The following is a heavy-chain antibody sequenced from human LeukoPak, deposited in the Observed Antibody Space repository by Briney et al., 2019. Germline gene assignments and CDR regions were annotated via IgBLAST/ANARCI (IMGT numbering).Heavy chain of an antibody. D-gene: IGHD4-17*01. Sequence: SVKVSCKASGGTFSSYAISWVRQAPGQGLEWMGGIIPIFGTANYAQKFQGRVTITADESTSTAYMELSSLRSEDTAVYYCARGAESTVTTQTPFDYWGQGTLVTVSS. CDR3: ARGAESTVTTQTPFDY. V-gene: IGHV1-69*13. CDR2: IIPIFGTA. CDR1: GGTFSSYA. J-gene: IGHJ4*02.